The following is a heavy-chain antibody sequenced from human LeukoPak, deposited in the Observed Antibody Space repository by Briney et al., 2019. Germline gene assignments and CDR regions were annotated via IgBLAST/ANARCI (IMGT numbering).Heavy chain of an antibody. CDR1: GFTFSSYW. CDR3: ARLPAYCSSTSCYYDY. J-gene: IGHJ4*02. V-gene: IGHV3-74*01. Sequence: GGSLRLSCAASGFTFSSYWMHWVRQAPGKGLVWVSRINPDGSRTSYADSVKGRFTISRDNAKDTLYLQMNSLRAEDTAVYYCARLPAYCSSTSCYYDYWGQGTLVTVSS. D-gene: IGHD2-2*01. CDR2: INPDGSRT.